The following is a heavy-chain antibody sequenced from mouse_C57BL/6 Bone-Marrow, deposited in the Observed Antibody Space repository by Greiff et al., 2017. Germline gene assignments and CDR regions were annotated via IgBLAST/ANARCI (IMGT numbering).Heavy chain of an antibody. CDR3: ARDDGYSAFAY. J-gene: IGHJ3*01. CDR2: ISDGGSYT. V-gene: IGHV5-4*01. CDR1: GFTFSSYA. Sequence: EVQRVESGGGLVKPGGSLKLSCAASGFTFSSYAMSWVRQTPEKRLEWVATISDGGSYTYYPDNVKGRFTISRDNAKNNLYLQMSHLKSEDTAMYYCARDDGYSAFAYWGQGTLVTVSA. D-gene: IGHD2-3*01.